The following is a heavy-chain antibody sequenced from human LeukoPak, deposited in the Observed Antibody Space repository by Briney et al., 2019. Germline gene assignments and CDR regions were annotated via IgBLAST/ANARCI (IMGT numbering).Heavy chain of an antibody. CDR2: ISWDSKNI. CDR3: ARGNRDSSGFYYYYGMDV. CDR1: GFTFDDYA. V-gene: IGHV3-9*01. J-gene: IGHJ6*02. Sequence: PGGSLRLSCAASGFTFDDYAMFWVRQAPGKGLEWVSGISWDSKNIGYAASVKGRLTISRDNAKNSLYLQLSSLRAEDTAFYYCARGNRDSSGFYYYYGMDVWGQGTTVTVSS. D-gene: IGHD6-19*01.